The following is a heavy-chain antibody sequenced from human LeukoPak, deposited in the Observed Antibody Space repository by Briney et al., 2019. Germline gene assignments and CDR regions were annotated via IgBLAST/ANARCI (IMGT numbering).Heavy chain of an antibody. CDR1: GFTVSSDY. J-gene: IGHJ5*02. Sequence: GGSLRLSCAASGFTVSSDYMSWVRQAPGKGLQWVSVIYTGGSTYYADSAKGRFTISRDNSKNTLYLQMNSLRAEDTAVYYCARVFYSGYSRWFDPWGQGTLVTVSS. V-gene: IGHV3-66*01. CDR3: ARVFYSGYSRWFDP. D-gene: IGHD5-12*01. CDR2: IYTGGST.